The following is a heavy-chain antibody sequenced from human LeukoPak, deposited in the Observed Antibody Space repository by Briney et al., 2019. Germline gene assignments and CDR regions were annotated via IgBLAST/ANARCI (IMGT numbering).Heavy chain of an antibody. V-gene: IGHV1-18*01. CDR2: ISAYNGNT. CDR1: GYTFTSYG. D-gene: IGHD3-22*01. J-gene: IGHJ6*03. CDR3: ARLDYYDSSGYSDYYYYYMNV. Sequence: ASVKVSCKASGYTFTSYGISWVRQAPGQGLEWMGWISAYNGNTNYAQKLQGRVTMTTDTSTSTAYMELRSLRSDDTAVYYCARLDYYDSSGYSDYYYYYMNVWSKGTTVTVSS.